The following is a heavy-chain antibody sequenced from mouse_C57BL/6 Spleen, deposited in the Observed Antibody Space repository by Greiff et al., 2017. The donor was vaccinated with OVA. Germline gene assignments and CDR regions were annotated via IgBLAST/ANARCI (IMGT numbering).Heavy chain of an antibody. D-gene: IGHD2-1*01. J-gene: IGHJ2*01. Sequence: EVQLQQSGPELVKPGASVKISCKASGYTFTDYYMNWVKQSHGKSLEWIGDINPNNGGTSYNQKFKGKATLTVDKSSSTAYMELRSLTSEDSAVYYCARNYYAHFDYWGQGTTLTVSS. CDR3: ARNYYAHFDY. CDR2: INPNNGGT. CDR1: GYTFTDYY. V-gene: IGHV1-26*01.